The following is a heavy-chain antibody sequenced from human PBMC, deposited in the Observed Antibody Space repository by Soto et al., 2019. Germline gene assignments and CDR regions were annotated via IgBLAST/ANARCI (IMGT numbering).Heavy chain of an antibody. J-gene: IGHJ3*02. CDR2: IYYSGST. D-gene: IGHD4-17*01. Sequence: SETLSLTCSVSGGSISSYYWSWIRQPPGKGLEWIGYIYYSGSTNYNPSLKSRVTISVDTSKNQFSLKLSSVTAADTAVYYCASRDYGAPPQYVGVFDIWGQGTMVTVSS. CDR1: GGSISSYY. CDR3: ASRDYGAPPQYVGVFDI. V-gene: IGHV4-59*01.